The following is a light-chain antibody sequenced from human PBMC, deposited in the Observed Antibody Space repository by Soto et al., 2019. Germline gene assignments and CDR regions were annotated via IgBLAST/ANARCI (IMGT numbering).Light chain of an antibody. J-gene: IGLJ2*01. CDR1: KLGDRF. Sequence: SYELIQPPSVSVSPGQTASIPCSGDKLGDRFACWYQQKPGQSPVMVIYQDTRRPSGIPERFSGSNSGNTATLTISGTQAMDEADYYCQAWDSSTGVVFGGGTKVTVL. V-gene: IGLV3-1*01. CDR3: QAWDSSTGVV. CDR2: QDT.